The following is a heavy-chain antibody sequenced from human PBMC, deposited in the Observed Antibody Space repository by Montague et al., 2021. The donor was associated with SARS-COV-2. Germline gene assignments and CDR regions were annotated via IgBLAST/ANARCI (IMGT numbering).Heavy chain of an antibody. Sequence: ETLSLTCTVSGGSVSSGSYYWSWIRQPPGKGLEWIGYIYYSGSTNYNPSLKSRVTISADTSKNQFSLKLSSVTAADTAVYYCARDPWHITIFGVVTRYGMDVWGQGTTVTVSS. CDR1: GGSVSSGSYY. CDR2: IYYSGST. CDR3: ARDPWHITIFGVVTRYGMDV. J-gene: IGHJ6*02. D-gene: IGHD3-3*01. V-gene: IGHV4-61*01.